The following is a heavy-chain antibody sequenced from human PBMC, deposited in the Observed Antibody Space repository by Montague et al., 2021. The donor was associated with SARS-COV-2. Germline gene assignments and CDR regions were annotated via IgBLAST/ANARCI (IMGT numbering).Heavy chain of an antibody. D-gene: IGHD3-22*01. CDR1: GGSISSSSYY. CDR2: IYYSGST. J-gene: IGHJ4*02. V-gene: IGHV4-39*07. Sequence: SETLSLTCTVSGGSISSSSYYWGWIRQPPGKGLEWIGSIYYSGSTYYNPSLKSRVTISVDTSKNQFSLKLSSVTAADTAVYYCAREGGWLSRGSYYFDYWGQGTLVTGSS. CDR3: AREGGWLSRGSYYFDY.